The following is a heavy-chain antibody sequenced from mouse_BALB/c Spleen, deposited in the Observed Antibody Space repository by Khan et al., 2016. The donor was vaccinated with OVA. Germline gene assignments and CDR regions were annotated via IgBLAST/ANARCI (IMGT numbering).Heavy chain of an antibody. CDR2: IDPSDSET. CDR3: ARREKYGYDPSWFAY. Sequence: QVQLQQPGAELVGPGASVKLSCKASGYTFTSYWMNWVKQRPGQGLEWIGMIDPSDSETHYNQIFKDKATLTVDKSSSTASMPLSRLTSEDSAVYYCARREKYGYDPSWFAYWGQGTLVTVSA. J-gene: IGHJ3*01. D-gene: IGHD2-2*01. CDR1: GYTFTSYW. V-gene: IGHV1-61*01.